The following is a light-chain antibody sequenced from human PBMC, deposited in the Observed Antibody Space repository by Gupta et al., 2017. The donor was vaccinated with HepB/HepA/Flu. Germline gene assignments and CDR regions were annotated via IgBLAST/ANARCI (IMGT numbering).Light chain of an antibody. J-gene: IGKJ2*04. CDR3: QQYNSYSGS. V-gene: IGKV1-5*03. CDR2: KAS. Sequence: IQMTQPPSTLSASVGDRVTITCRASQSISSWLAWYQQKPGKAPKLLIYKASSLESGVPSRFSGSGSGTEFTLTISSLQPDDFATYYCQQYNSYSGSFGQGTKLEIK. CDR1: QSISSW.